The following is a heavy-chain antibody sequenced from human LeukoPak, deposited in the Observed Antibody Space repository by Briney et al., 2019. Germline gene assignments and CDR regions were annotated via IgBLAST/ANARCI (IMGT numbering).Heavy chain of an antibody. CDR3: ARMNYDLLPG. J-gene: IGHJ4*02. D-gene: IGHD1-7*01. Sequence: SETLSLTRTVSVGSISSYYWSWIRQPPRKGLEWIGYIYYSGSTNYNPSLKSRVAISVDTSKNQFSLKLSSVTAADTAVYYCARMNYDLLPGWGQGTLVTVSS. CDR2: IYYSGST. V-gene: IGHV4-59*01. CDR1: VGSISSYY.